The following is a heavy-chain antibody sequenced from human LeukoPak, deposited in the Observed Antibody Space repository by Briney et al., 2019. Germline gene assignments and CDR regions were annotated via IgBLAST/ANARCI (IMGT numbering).Heavy chain of an antibody. V-gene: IGHV4-59*12. CDR1: GGSFSGYY. D-gene: IGHD3-16*01. Sequence: SETLSLTCAVYGGSFSGYYWSWIRQPPGKGLEWIGYIYYSGSTNYNPSLKSRVTISVDTSKNQFSLKLSSVTAADTAMYYCARVKDPGGYYYYYYMDVWGKGTTVTVSS. CDR2: IYYSGST. J-gene: IGHJ6*03. CDR3: ARVKDPGGYYYYYYMDV.